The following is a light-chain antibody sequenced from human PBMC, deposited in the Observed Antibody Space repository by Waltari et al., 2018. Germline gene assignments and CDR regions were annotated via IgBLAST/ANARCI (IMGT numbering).Light chain of an antibody. CDR2: DAS. CDR3: QQFDTLPLT. Sequence: DIQMTQSPSSLSASVGDRVTITCQASQAITNYLNWYQQKPGQAPNLLISDASNLEVGVPSRFSVSGSGTHFNFTINSLQPEDIASYYCQQFDTLPLTFGGGTKVEIK. J-gene: IGKJ4*01. CDR1: QAITNY. V-gene: IGKV1-33*01.